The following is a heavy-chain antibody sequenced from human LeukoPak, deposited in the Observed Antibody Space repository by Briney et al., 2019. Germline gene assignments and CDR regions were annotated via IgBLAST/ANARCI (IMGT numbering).Heavy chain of an antibody. D-gene: IGHD3-22*01. CDR3: AKMALTMIVVPYYMDV. Sequence: PGGSLRLSCAASGFTFSNYAISWVRQAPGKGLEWGSAISGSGGSTYYADSVKGRFTICRDNTNNILYLQMNSLRAEDTAVYYLAKMALTMIVVPYYMDVWGKGTTVTVSS. J-gene: IGHJ6*03. CDR2: ISGSGGST. V-gene: IGHV3-23*01. CDR1: GFTFSNYA.